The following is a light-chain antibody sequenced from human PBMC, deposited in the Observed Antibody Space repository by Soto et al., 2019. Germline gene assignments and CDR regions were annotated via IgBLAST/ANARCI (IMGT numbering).Light chain of an antibody. V-gene: IGLV2-14*03. Sequence: QSALTQPASVSGSPGQSITISCTGTSSDVGGHNYVSWYLQHPGKAPKLIIYDVYNRPSGVSNRFSGSKSGNTASLTISGLQVEDEADYSCESYRTSGNLVFGGGTKLTVL. J-gene: IGLJ3*02. CDR3: ESYRTSGNLV. CDR1: SSDVGGHNY. CDR2: DVY.